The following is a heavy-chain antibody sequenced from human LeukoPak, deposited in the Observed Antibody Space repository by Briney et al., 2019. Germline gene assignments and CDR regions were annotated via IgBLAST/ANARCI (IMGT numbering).Heavy chain of an antibody. CDR3: ARTALFGGRLTTPGLDY. CDR1: GSGFTFNNYW. D-gene: IGHD3-16*01. J-gene: IGHJ4*02. V-gene: IGHV3-21*01. Sequence: GGSLRLSCAASGSGFTFNNYWMHWVRQAPGKGLVWVSSISSSSSYIYYADSVKGRFTISRDNAKNSLYLQMNSLRAEDTAVYYCARTALFGGRLTTPGLDYWGQGTLVTVSS. CDR2: ISSSSSYI.